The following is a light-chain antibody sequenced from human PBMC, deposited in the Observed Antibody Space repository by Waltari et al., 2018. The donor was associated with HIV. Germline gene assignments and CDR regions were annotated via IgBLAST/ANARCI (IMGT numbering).Light chain of an antibody. V-gene: IGLV1-47*01. CDR3: AAWDDSVSGWV. CDR2: RNR. CDR1: SSNIGDKY. Sequence: QSALTQPPSTSGTPGQTVTIPCSGSSSNIGDKYESWYHQLPVTAPKHLIYRNRRRPSGVRDRFSGSKSGTSASLAINGLRSEDEAEYHCAAWDDSVSGWVFGGGTNLTVL. J-gene: IGLJ3*02.